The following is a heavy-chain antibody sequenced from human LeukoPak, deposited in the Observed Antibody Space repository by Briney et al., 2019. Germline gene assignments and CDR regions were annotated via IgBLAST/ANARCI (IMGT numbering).Heavy chain of an antibody. CDR3: ARVVTGTTVTPTYYFDY. CDR2: INPNSGGT. J-gene: IGHJ4*02. V-gene: IGHV1-2*06. CDR1: GYTFTGYY. Sequence: ASVKVSCKASGYTFTGYYMHWVRQAPGQGLEWMGRINPNSGGTNYAQKFQGRVTMTRDTSISTAYVELSRLRSDDTAVYYCARVVTGTTVTPTYYFDYWGQGTLVTVSS. D-gene: IGHD4-17*01.